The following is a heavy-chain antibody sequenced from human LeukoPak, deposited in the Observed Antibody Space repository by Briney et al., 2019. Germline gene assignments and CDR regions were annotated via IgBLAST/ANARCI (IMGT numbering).Heavy chain of an antibody. CDR3: ARAQAIVGASL. CDR2: INHSGST. J-gene: IGHJ4*02. CDR1: GGSISSSTYY. D-gene: IGHD1-26*01. Sequence: SETLSLTCTVSGGSISSSTYYWGWIRQPPGKGLEWIGEINHSGSTNYNPSLKSRVTISVDTSKNQFSLKLSSVTAADTAVYYCARAQAIVGASLWGQGTLVTVSS. V-gene: IGHV4-39*07.